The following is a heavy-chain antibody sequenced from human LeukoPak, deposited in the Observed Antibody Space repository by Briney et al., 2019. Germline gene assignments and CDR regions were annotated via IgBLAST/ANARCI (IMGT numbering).Heavy chain of an antibody. CDR1: GFTFSRYS. D-gene: IGHD3-3*01. Sequence: GGSLRLSCAASGFTFSRYSMNWVRQAPGKGLEWISYISTSNSPIYYADSVKGRFTISRDNAKNSLYLQMNSLSAEDTAVYYCARDSDDFWSGHSPYYFDYWGQGTLVTVSS. CDR3: ARDSDDFWSGHSPYYFDY. CDR2: ISTSNSPI. J-gene: IGHJ4*02. V-gene: IGHV3-48*01.